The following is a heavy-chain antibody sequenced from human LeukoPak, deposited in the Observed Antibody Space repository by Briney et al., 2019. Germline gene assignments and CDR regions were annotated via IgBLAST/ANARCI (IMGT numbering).Heavy chain of an antibody. CDR3: AADNQQITV. CDR1: GFTFTNSA. Sequence: SVKVSCKASGFTFTNSAMQWVRQARGQRLEWIGWIVVGSGNTNYAQKFQERVTITRDMSTSTAYMELSSLRSEDTAVYYCAADNQQITVWGQGTLVTVSS. CDR2: IVVGSGNT. D-gene: IGHD5-24*01. J-gene: IGHJ4*02. V-gene: IGHV1-58*02.